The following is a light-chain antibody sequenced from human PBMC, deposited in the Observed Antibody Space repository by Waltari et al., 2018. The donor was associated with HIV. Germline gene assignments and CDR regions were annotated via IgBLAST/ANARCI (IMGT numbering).Light chain of an antibody. Sequence: QSVLTQPPSASGTPGQRVTVSCSGSSSNIGSNYVYWYQQLPGTAPKLLISRNNHRPSGVPDRFSGSKSGTSASLSISGLRSEDEADYYCAAWDDSLSGRVFGGGTKLTVL. CDR3: AAWDDSLSGRV. CDR1: SSNIGSNY. CDR2: RNN. J-gene: IGLJ3*02. V-gene: IGLV1-47*01.